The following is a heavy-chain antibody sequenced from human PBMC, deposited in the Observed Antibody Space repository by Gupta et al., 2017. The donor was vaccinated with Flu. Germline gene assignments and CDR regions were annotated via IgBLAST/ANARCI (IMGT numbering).Heavy chain of an antibody. CDR2: ISYDGSNK. V-gene: IGHV3-30*18. CDR3: AKDHTGYYFDY. D-gene: IGHD3-10*01. J-gene: IGHJ4*02. CDR1: GFPFSSYG. Sequence: QVQLVESGGGVVQPGRSLRLSCAASGFPFSSYGMRWVRQAPGKGLEWVAVISYDGSNKYYADSVKGRFTISRDNSKNTLYLQMNSLRAEDTAVYYCAKDHTGYYFDYWGQGTLVSVSS.